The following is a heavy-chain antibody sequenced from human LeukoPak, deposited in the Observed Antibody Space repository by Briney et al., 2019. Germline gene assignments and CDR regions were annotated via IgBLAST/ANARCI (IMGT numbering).Heavy chain of an antibody. CDR1: GFTFSSYA. D-gene: IGHD3-3*01. V-gene: IGHV3-23*01. CDR3: ARAFSPFDY. Sequence: PGGSLRLSCVASGFTFSSYAMSWVRQAPGKGLEWVSTISGSGSTTYYADSVKGRVTISRDNSKNTLYLQMNSLRAEDTAVYYCARAFSPFDYWGQGTLVTVSS. CDR2: ISGSGSTT. J-gene: IGHJ4*02.